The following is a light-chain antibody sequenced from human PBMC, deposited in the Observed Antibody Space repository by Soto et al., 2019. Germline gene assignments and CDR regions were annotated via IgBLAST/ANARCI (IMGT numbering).Light chain of an antibody. CDR1: QSVSSN. V-gene: IGKV3-20*01. Sequence: EIVMTQSPATLPVSPGERATLSRRASQSVSSNLAWYQQKPGQAPRLLIYGASSRATGIPDRFSGSGSGTDFTLTISRLEPEDFAVYYCQQYGSSRTFGQGTKVDIK. CDR2: GAS. J-gene: IGKJ1*01. CDR3: QQYGSSRT.